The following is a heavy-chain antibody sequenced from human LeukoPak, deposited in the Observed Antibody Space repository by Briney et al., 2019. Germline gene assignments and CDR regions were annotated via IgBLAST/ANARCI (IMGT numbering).Heavy chain of an antibody. CDR2: INSDGSST. CDR1: GFTFSSYW. V-gene: IGHV3-74*01. J-gene: IGHJ4*02. Sequence: GGSLRLSCAASGFTFSSYWMHWVRQAPGKGLVWVSRINSDGSSTSYADSVKGRFTISRDNAKNTLYLQMNSLRAEDTAVYYCASHFTGDWRLDYWGQGTLVTVSS. CDR3: ASHFTGDWRLDY. D-gene: IGHD3/OR15-3a*01.